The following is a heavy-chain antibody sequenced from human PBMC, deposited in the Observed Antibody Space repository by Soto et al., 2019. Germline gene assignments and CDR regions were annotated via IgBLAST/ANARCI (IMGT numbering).Heavy chain of an antibody. CDR1: GFTFSSYG. CDR2: IWYATSYI. V-gene: IGHV3-33*01. CDR3: ARESEDLTSNFDY. J-gene: IGHJ4*02. Sequence: GESLKISCAASGFTFSSYGMHWVRQAPGKGLEWVSAIWYATSYIYYGDSVKGRFTISRDNAKNSLYLEMNSLRAEDTAVYYCARESEDLTSNFDYWGQGTLVTVSS.